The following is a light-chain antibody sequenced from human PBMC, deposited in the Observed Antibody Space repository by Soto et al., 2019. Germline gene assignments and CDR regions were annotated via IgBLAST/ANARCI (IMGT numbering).Light chain of an antibody. CDR2: KAS. CDR3: QQYNSYSPT. Sequence: DIQMTQSPSTLSASVGDRVTITCRASQSISTWLAWYQQEPGKAPKLLIHKASSLQSGVPSRLSGSGSGSDFPLTISRRHPDDFGTYYCQQYNSYSPTLGQGTKVDI. J-gene: IGKJ1*01. V-gene: IGKV1-5*03. CDR1: QSISTW.